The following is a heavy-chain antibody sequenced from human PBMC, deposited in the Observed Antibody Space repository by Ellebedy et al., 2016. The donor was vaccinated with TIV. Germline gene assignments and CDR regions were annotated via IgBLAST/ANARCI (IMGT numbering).Heavy chain of an antibody. D-gene: IGHD6-13*01. CDR1: GFTFSKYA. V-gene: IGHV3-21*01. J-gene: IGHJ4*02. Sequence: GESLKISCTASGFTFSKYAMGWVRRAPGKGLEWVSSITESSSYMFYADSVKGRFTISRDNAKNSLYLQMNSLRAEDTAVYYCSRGIAAVMYWGQGTLVTVSS. CDR3: SRGIAAVMY. CDR2: ITESSSYM.